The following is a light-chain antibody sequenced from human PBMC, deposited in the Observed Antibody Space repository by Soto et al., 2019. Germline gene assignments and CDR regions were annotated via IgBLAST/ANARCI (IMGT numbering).Light chain of an antibody. CDR3: LHHNTYPRT. J-gene: IGKJ1*01. CDR2: AAS. CDR1: QGIRID. Sequence: DIQLTQSPSSLSASVGDRVTITCRASQGIRIDLAWYQQKPGKAPKRLIYAASSSQGGVPSRFSGSGSGTEFTLTISSLQPEDFATEYCLHHNTYPRTFGQGTRVEIK. V-gene: IGKV1-17*01.